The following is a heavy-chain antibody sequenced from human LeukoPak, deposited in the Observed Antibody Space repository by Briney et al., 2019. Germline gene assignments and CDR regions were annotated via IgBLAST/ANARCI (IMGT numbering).Heavy chain of an antibody. CDR3: AKDLVVVTATPDWFDP. V-gene: IGHV3-64*04. CDR2: ISSNGDST. D-gene: IGHD2-21*02. CDR1: GFTFSSYA. J-gene: IGHJ5*02. Sequence: PGGSLRLSCSASGFTFSSYAMYWVRQAPGKGLEYVSAISSNGDSTYYADSVKGRFTISRDNSKNTLYLQMNSLRAEDTAVYYCAKDLVVVTATPDWFDPWGQGALVTVSS.